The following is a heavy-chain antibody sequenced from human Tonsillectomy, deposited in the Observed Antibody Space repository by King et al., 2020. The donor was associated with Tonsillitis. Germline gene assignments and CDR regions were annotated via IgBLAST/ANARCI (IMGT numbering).Heavy chain of an antibody. Sequence: VQLVESGGGLVQPGGSLRLSCAASGFTFSSYAMSWVRQAPGKGLEWGSVISGSGGYTNYADSVKGRFTISRDNSRETLYLQRSSLRAEETAVYSFAKRQGDWGVYHYWGQGTLVTVSS. CDR2: ISGSGGYT. J-gene: IGHJ4*02. CDR3: AKRQGDWGVYHY. D-gene: IGHD3-10*01. CDR1: GFTFSSYA. V-gene: IGHV3-23*04.